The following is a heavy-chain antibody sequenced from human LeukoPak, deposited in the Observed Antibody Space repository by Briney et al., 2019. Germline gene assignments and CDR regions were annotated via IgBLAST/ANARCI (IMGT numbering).Heavy chain of an antibody. CDR2: INHSGST. V-gene: IGHV4-34*01. J-gene: IGHJ4*02. D-gene: IGHD3-16*01. Sequence: SETLSLTCAVYGGSFSGYYWSWIRQPPGKGLEWIGEINHSGSTNYNSSLKSRVTISVDTSKNQFSLKLSSVTAADTAVYYCARRPLGFGGLVDYWGQGTLVTVSS. CDR3: ARRPLGFGGLVDY. CDR1: GGSFSGYY.